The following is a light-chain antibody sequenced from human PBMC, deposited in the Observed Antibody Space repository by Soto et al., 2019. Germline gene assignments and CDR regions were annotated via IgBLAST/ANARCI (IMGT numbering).Light chain of an antibody. Sequence: ETVLTQPPATLSLSPGETPTPSCRASENVDIYLAWNQQKPGQAPRLLIYHASNRATGIPARFSGSGSGTDLTLTISCLESEDFAVYYCQLRRIWPSLTFGGGTRVEIK. CDR1: ENVDIY. CDR2: HAS. CDR3: QLRRIWPSLT. V-gene: IGKV3-11*01. J-gene: IGKJ4*01.